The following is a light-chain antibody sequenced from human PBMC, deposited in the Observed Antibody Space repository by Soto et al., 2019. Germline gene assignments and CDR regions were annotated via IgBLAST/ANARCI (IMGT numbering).Light chain of an antibody. CDR2: GST. CDR3: QQYGRT. Sequence: VLTQSPGTLSLSPGERATLSCRARQSVGGSLAWYQQKVGQSRRILISGSTNRATRIPDGVGRSGTGTESTLTISRLEPEDFAMYYCQQYGRTLGLGTKVDI. J-gene: IGKJ1*01. V-gene: IGKV3-20*01. CDR1: QSVGGS.